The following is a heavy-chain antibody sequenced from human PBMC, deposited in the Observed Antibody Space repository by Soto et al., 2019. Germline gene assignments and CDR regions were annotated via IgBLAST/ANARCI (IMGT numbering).Heavy chain of an antibody. CDR2: IYSGGTT. J-gene: IGHJ4*02. CDR1: GFTVSSNY. CDR3: ARSGYSGYDYSHFDY. Sequence: EVQLVETGGGLIQPGGSLRLSCAASGFTVSSNYMTWVRQAPGKGLGWVSVIYSGGTTYYADSVKGRFTISRDNSKNTVYLQMNSLRAEDTAVYYCARSGYSGYDYSHFDYWGQGTLVTVSS. D-gene: IGHD5-12*01. V-gene: IGHV3-53*02.